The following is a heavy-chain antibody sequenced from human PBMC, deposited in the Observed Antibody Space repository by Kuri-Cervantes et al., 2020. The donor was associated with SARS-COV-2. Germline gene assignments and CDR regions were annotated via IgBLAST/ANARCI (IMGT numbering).Heavy chain of an antibody. CDR3: TRVVITGTLFDP. Sequence: GGSLRLSCAASGFPFSGSRVHWVRQASGKGLEWVGRIRSKANSYATAYAASVKGRFTISRDDSKNTAYLQMNSLKTEDTAVYYCTRVVITGTLFDPWGQGTLVTVSS. J-gene: IGHJ5*02. V-gene: IGHV3-73*01. CDR1: GFPFSGSR. CDR2: IRSKANSYAT. D-gene: IGHD1-20*01.